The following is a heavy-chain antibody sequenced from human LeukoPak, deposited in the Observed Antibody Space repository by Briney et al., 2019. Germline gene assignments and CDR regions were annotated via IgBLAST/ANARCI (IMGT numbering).Heavy chain of an antibody. J-gene: IGHJ4*02. CDR3: ARDLEGLLDY. Sequence: GESLKISCKGSGYSFTSYWIGWVRQAPGKGLEYVSAISSNGGSTYYANPVKGRFTISRDNSKNTLYLQMGSLRAEDMAVYYCARDLEGLLDYWGQGTLVTVSS. CDR1: GYSFTSYW. D-gene: IGHD3-3*01. V-gene: IGHV3-64*01. CDR2: ISSNGGST.